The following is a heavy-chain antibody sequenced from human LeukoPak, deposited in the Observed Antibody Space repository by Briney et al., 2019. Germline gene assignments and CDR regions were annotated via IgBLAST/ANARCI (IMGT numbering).Heavy chain of an antibody. D-gene: IGHD3-22*01. Sequence: GGSLRLSCAASGFSFSDYSMNWVRQAPETGLEWVSSISSSGTYTYYADSVKGRCTISRDNAKNSLYLQMNSLRAEDTAVYYCARGWYYYDSSGHKRYFDFWGQGTLVTVSS. CDR2: ISSSGTYT. J-gene: IGHJ4*02. V-gene: IGHV3-21*01. CDR1: GFSFSDYS. CDR3: ARGWYYYDSSGHKRYFDF.